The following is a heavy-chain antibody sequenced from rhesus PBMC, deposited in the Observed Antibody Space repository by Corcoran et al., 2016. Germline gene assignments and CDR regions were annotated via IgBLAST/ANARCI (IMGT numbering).Heavy chain of an antibody. V-gene: IGHV4-160*01. D-gene: IGHD6-13*01. CDR1: GVSLRSNW. CDR2: ISGRRGNN. Sequence: QVQLQASGPGLVKPSETLSLTCAVSGVSLRSNWWTCLRQPPGTGLEWVGRISGRRGNNDYNPSLKSRVTISTDTSKNQFSLRLTSVTDADTAVYYCARDQGSNWSDGEEYGLNSWGQGVVVTVSS. CDR3: ARDQGSNWSDGEEYGLNS. J-gene: IGHJ6*01.